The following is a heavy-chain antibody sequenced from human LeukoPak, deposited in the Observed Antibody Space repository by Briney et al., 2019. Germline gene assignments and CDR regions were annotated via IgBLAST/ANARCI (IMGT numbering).Heavy chain of an antibody. D-gene: IGHD1-20*01. CDR2: IYSRGSS. CDR3: ARLAYIWSLVC. Sequence: SETLSLTCTVSGVSIGTYYWTWIRQPPGKGLEWIGNIYSRGSSDYNPSLTSRVTISVDTSKNQSALELSAVTAADTAVYYWARLAYIWSLVCWGQGILVSDCS. CDR1: GVSIGTYY. J-gene: IGHJ4*02. V-gene: IGHV4-59*08.